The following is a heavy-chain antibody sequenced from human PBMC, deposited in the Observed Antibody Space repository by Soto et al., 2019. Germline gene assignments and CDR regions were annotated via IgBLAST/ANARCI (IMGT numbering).Heavy chain of an antibody. CDR1: GGSISSSSYY. CDR3: ATSNWFDP. CDR2: IYYSGST. D-gene: IGHD2-2*01. V-gene: IGHV4-39*01. Sequence: QLQLQESGPGLVKPSETLSLTCTVSGGSISSSSYYWGWIRQPPGKGLEWIGIIYYSGSTYYNPSTKIRVTIPVATSKTQFSLKLSSVSATDTAVYYCATSNWFDPWGQGTLVTVSS. J-gene: IGHJ5*02.